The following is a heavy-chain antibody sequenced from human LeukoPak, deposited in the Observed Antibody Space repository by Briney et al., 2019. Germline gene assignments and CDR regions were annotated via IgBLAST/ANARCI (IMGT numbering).Heavy chain of an antibody. V-gene: IGHV4-59*01. CDR2: IYYSGTT. Sequence: PSETLSLTCTVSGDSINSYYWSWIRQPPGKGLEWIGYIYYSGTTDYNPSLRSRVTISVDMSKNEFSLKLSSVTAADTAVYYCAGAGYNSGWQPLDYWGQGTLVTVSS. CDR3: AGAGYNSGWQPLDY. CDR1: GDSINSYY. J-gene: IGHJ4*02. D-gene: IGHD6-19*01.